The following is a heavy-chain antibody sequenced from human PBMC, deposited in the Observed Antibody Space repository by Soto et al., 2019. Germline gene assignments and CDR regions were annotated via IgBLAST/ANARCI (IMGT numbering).Heavy chain of an antibody. CDR3: ASSVRLDNWNTDY. CDR1: GFTVSSYW. V-gene: IGHV3-7*01. J-gene: IGHJ4*02. CDR2: IKEDGSEK. D-gene: IGHD1-1*01. Sequence: EVQLVESGGGLVQPGGSLRLSCAASGFTVSSYWMTWVRQAPGKGLEWVANIKEDGSEKHYVDSVKGRFTISRDNAKNSLYLQMNSLRAEDTAVSYCASSVRLDNWNTDYWGQGTLVTVSS.